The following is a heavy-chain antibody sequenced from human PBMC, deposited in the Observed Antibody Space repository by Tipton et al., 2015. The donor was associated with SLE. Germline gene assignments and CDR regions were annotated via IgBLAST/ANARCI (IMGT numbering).Heavy chain of an antibody. J-gene: IGHJ4*02. D-gene: IGHD3-3*01. CDR3: ARGGRRYDFWRGYYPDY. Sequence: LRLSCAVSGYSISSGYYWGWIRQPPGKGLEWIGSIYHSGSTYYNPSLKSRVTISVDTSKNQFSLKLSSVTAADTAVYYCARGGRRYDFWRGYYPDYWGQGTLVTVSS. CDR2: IYHSGST. V-gene: IGHV4-38-2*01. CDR1: GYSISSGYY.